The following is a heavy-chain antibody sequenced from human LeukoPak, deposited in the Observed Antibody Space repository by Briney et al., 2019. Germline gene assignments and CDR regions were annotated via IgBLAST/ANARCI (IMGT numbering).Heavy chain of an antibody. CDR2: FDPEDGET. Sequence: AASVKVSCKVSGYTLTELSMHWVRQAPGKGLEWMGGFDPEDGETIYAQKFQGRVTMTEDTSTDTAYMELSSLRSEDTAVYYCATGYAVRGVSYMDVWGKGTTVTVSS. D-gene: IGHD3-10*01. CDR1: GYTLTELS. CDR3: ATGYAVRGVSYMDV. J-gene: IGHJ6*03. V-gene: IGHV1-24*01.